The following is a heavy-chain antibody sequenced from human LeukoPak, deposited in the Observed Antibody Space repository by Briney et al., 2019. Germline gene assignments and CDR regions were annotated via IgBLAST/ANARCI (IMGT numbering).Heavy chain of an antibody. CDR1: GFTFSDYY. J-gene: IGHJ4*02. CDR2: ISDLSNNR. D-gene: IGHD3-22*01. CDR3: ARFGTSGYSGDH. Sequence: GGSLRLSCAASGFTFSDYYMSWIRQASGKGLEWLSYISDLSNNRYYADTVKGRFIISRDDAKNSVYLQMSSLRAEDTAVYYCARFGTSGYSGDHWGQGTLVTVSS. V-gene: IGHV3-11*04.